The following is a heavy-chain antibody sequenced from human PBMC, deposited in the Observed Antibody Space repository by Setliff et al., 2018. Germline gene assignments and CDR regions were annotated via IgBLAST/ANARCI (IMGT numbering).Heavy chain of an antibody. V-gene: IGHV4-34*01. Sequence: SETLSLSCAASGFTFSSYAITWIRQPPGKGLEWIGEINHSGSTNYNPSLKSRVTISVDTSKNQFSLKLSSVTAADTAVYYCASDYYDSSGYYPVPVYFDYWGQGTLVTVSS. CDR3: ASDYYDSSGYYPVPVYFDY. CDR1: GFTFSSYA. CDR2: INHSGST. D-gene: IGHD3-22*01. J-gene: IGHJ4*02.